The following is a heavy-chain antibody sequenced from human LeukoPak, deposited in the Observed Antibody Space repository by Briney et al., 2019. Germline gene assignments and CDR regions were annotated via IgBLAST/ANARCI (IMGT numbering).Heavy chain of an antibody. CDR3: AKNRGDYFDTTSHSFDS. CDR2: IRYEGSDT. CDR1: GFILSSFD. Sequence: GALRLSCAASGFILSSFDMHWVRQAPGKGLEWVASIRYEGSDTYYADSVKGRFTVSRDNSQNTLYLQLSSLKTEDTAVYFCAKNRGDYFDTTSHSFDSWGQGALVTVSS. D-gene: IGHD3-22*01. J-gene: IGHJ4*02. V-gene: IGHV3-30*02.